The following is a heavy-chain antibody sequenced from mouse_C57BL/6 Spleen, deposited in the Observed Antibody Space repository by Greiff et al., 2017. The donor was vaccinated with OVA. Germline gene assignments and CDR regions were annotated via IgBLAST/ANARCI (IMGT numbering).Heavy chain of an antibody. CDR1: GFTFSSYG. V-gene: IGHV5-6*01. Sequence: EVKLMESGGDLVKPGGSLKLSCAASGFTFSSYGMSWVRQTPDKRLEWVATISSGGSYTYYPDSVKGRFTISRDNAKNTLYLQMSSLKSEDTAMYYCASLDSSGYGWFAYWGQGTLVTVSA. D-gene: IGHD3-2*02. CDR3: ASLDSSGYGWFAY. CDR2: ISSGGSYT. J-gene: IGHJ3*01.